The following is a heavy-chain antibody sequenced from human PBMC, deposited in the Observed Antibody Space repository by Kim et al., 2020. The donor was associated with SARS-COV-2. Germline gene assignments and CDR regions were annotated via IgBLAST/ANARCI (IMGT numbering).Heavy chain of an antibody. D-gene: IGHD1-26*01. CDR3: ARSPRVAGATGHYYYYGMDV. J-gene: IGHJ6*02. V-gene: IGHV4-59*01. CDR1: GGSISSYY. Sequence: SETLSLTCTVSGGSISSYYWSWIRQPPGKGLEWIGYIYYSGSTNYNPSLKSRVTISVDTSKNQFSLKLSSVTAADTAVYYCARSPRVAGATGHYYYYGMDVWGQGTTVTVSS. CDR2: IYYSGST.